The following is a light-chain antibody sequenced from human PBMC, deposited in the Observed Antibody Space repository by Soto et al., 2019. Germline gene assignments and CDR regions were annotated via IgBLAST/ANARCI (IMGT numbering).Light chain of an antibody. Sequence: DIQMTQSPSTLSASVGDRVTITCRASQSLNDWLAWFQQKPGKAPNLLIYKVSNLESGVPSMFSGSGSGTEFTLTISSLQPDDFATYYCQQYNGYSWAFGQGTKVEIK. J-gene: IGKJ1*01. CDR1: QSLNDW. CDR2: KVS. V-gene: IGKV1-5*03. CDR3: QQYNGYSWA.